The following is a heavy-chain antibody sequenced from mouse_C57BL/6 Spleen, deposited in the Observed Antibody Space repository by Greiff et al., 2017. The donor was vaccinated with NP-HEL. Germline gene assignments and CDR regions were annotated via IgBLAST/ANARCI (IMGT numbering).Heavy chain of an antibody. V-gene: IGHV1-80*01. CDR3: AREVEFITTVVATRYFDY. CDR1: GYAFSSYW. D-gene: IGHD1-1*01. Sequence: QVQLQQSGAELVKPGASVKISCKASGYAFSSYWMNWVKQRPGKGLEWIGQIYPGDGDTNYNGKFKGKATLTADKSSSTAYMQLSSLTSEDSAVYFCAREVEFITTVVATRYFDYWGQGTTLTVSS. J-gene: IGHJ2*01. CDR2: IYPGDGDT.